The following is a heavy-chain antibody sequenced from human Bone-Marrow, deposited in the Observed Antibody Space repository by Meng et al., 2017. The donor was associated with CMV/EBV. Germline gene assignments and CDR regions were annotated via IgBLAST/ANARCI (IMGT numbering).Heavy chain of an antibody. D-gene: IGHD3-16*01. J-gene: IGHJ3*02. V-gene: IGHV3-53*01. CDR1: GFTVSSNY. CDR3: AKTRPGMITFGGPYAFDI. CDR2: IYSGGST. Sequence: GGSLRLSCAASGFTVSSNYMSWVRQAPGKGLEWVSVIYSGGSTYYADSVKGRFTISRDNSKNTLYRQMNSLRAEDTAVYYCAKTRPGMITFGGPYAFDIWGQGTMVTVSS.